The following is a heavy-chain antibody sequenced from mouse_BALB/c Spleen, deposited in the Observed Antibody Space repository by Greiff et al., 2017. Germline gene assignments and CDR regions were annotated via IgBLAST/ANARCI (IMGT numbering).Heavy chain of an antibody. CDR3: AREGRGNYFDY. J-gene: IGHJ2*01. CDR1: GFTFSDYG. CDR2: ISNLAYSI. V-gene: IGHV5-15*02. Sequence: EVKLVESGGGLVQPGGSRKLSCAASGFTFSDYGMAWVRQAPGKGPEWVAFISNLAYSIYYADTVTGRFTISRENAKNTLYLEMSSLRSEDTAMYYCAREGRGNYFDYWGQGTTLTVSS.